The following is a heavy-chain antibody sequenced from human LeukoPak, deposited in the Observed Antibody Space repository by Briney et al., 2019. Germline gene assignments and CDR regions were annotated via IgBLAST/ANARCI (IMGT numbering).Heavy chain of an antibody. CDR3: TTAMGDGSGWLDP. Sequence: ASVKVSCTVSGHILSELSVHWVRQAPGKGLVWMGGFDPEDGKAVFAQTFQDRLIMTEDTSTDTSYMELSSLRSDDTAVYYCTTAMGDGSGWLDPWGQGTLVTVSS. CDR2: FDPEDGKA. D-gene: IGHD3-10*01. V-gene: IGHV1-24*01. CDR1: GHILSELS. J-gene: IGHJ5*02.